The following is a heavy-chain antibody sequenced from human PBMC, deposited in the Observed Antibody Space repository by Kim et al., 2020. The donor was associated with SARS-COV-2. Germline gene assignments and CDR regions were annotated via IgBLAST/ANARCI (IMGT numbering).Heavy chain of an antibody. D-gene: IGHD6-13*01. CDR3: ARGGEYSSSWINWFDP. J-gene: IGHJ5*02. V-gene: IGHV6-1*01. Sequence: SVKSRITINPDTSKNQFSLQLNSVTPEDTAVYYCARGGEYSSSWINWFDPWGQGTLVTVSS.